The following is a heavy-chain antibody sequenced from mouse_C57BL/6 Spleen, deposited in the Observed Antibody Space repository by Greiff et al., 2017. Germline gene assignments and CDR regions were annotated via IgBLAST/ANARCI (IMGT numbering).Heavy chain of an antibody. D-gene: IGHD1-1*01. Sequence: EVQLQESGGGLVKPGGSLKLSCAASGFTFSSYAMSWVRQPPEKRLEWVATISDGGSYTYSPDTVKGRFTISRDNAKNNLYLQMSHLKSEDTAMYYCARFTTIVATFDYWGQGTTLTVSS. V-gene: IGHV5-4*01. CDR3: ARFTTIVATFDY. CDR1: GFTFSSYA. CDR2: ISDGGSYT. J-gene: IGHJ2*01.